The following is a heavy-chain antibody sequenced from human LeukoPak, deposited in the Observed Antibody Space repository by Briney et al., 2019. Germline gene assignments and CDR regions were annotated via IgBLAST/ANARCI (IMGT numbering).Heavy chain of an antibody. J-gene: IGHJ4*02. CDR3: ARGSDYSPLDY. Sequence: GESLQISCQGSGSRFTSYWIGWVRQLPGKGLEWMGIFYPGDSENRYSPSFRGQVTISADKSISTAYLQWSSLKASDTAMYYCARGSDYSPLDYWGQGTLVTVSS. CDR2: FYPGDSEN. CDR1: GSRFTSYW. D-gene: IGHD4-11*01. V-gene: IGHV5-51*01.